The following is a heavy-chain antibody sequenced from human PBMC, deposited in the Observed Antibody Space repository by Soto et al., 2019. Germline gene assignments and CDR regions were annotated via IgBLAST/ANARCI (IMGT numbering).Heavy chain of an antibody. CDR1: GYTFSDFD. D-gene: IGHD3-16*01. CDR2: MNAKSGDT. J-gene: IGHJ6*02. V-gene: IGHV1-8*01. Sequence: QAHLEQSGAEVKRPGASVKVSCKASGYTFSDFDINWLLQASGQGPEWMGWMNAKSGDTFFAQRFQGKFNMPWDTSLSTAYIEVGSLTSDDTAMYYCARGNPFNYAGFDVWGQGTTVAVSS. CDR3: ARGNPFNYAGFDV.